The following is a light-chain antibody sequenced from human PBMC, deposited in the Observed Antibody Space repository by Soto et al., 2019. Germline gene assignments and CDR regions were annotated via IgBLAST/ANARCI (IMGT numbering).Light chain of an antibody. CDR2: WAS. CDR3: QQYYSTPLT. J-gene: IGKJ2*01. CDR1: QSVLYNSNNKNY. Sequence: DIVMTQSPDSLAVSLGERATINCKSSQSVLYNSNNKNYLAWYQQKPGQPPKLLIYWASTRESGVPDRFSGSGSGKDFTLTISSLQAEDVAVYYCQQYYSTPLTFGQGTKLEIK. V-gene: IGKV4-1*01.